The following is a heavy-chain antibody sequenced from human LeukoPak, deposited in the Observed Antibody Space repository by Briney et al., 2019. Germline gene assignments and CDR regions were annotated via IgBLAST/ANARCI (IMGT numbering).Heavy chain of an antibody. D-gene: IGHD5-18*01. CDR1: GFIFSSYA. Sequence: GGSLRLSCAASGFIFSSYAMTWVRQAPGKGLEWVSTISDTGGTTYYADSVKGRFTISRDNSKYTVYLQMNSLRAEDTAVYYCAKDGYDYGQFDYWGQGTLVTVSS. J-gene: IGHJ4*02. CDR3: AKDGYDYGQFDY. CDR2: ISDTGGTT. V-gene: IGHV3-23*01.